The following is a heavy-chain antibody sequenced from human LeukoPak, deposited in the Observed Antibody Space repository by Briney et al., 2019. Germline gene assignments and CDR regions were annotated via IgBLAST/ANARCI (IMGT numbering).Heavy chain of an antibody. CDR1: GFTVITND. D-gene: IGHD1-14*01. J-gene: IGHJ4*02. Sequence: PGGSLRLSCAASGFTVITNDMTWVRQAPGKGLEWVSVLYSDGNTKYADSVQGRFTISRDNSKNTLYLEMNSLSHEDTAVYYCARGVEPLAANTLAYWGQGTLVTVSS. V-gene: IGHV3-53*01. CDR3: ARGVEPLAANTLAY. CDR2: LYSDGNT.